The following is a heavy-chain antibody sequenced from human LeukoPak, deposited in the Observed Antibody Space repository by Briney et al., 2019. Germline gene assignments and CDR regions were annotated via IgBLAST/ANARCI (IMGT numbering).Heavy chain of an antibody. J-gene: IGHJ4*02. CDR1: GGTFSSYA. CDR3: ARDHDAVAGALAY. V-gene: IGHV1-69*13. Sequence: ASVKVSCKASGGTFSSYAISWVRQAPGQGLEWMGGIIPIFGTANYAQKFQGRVTITADESTSTAYMELSSLRSEDTAVYYCARDHDAVAGALAYWGQGTLVTVSS. D-gene: IGHD6-19*01. CDR2: IIPIFGTA.